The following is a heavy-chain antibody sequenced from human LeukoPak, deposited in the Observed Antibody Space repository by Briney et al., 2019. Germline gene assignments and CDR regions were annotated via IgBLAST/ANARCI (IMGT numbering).Heavy chain of an antibody. CDR1: GFTFSSYA. CDR3: AKDCSSTSCPTSDY. D-gene: IGHD2-2*01. J-gene: IGHJ4*02. CDR2: FSGSGVST. V-gene: IGHV3-23*01. Sequence: PGGSLRLSCAASGFTFSSYAMSWVRQAPGKGLEWVSAFSGSGVSTYYADSVKGRFTISRDNSKNTLYLQMNSLRAEDTAVYYCAKDCSSTSCPTSDYWGQGTLVTVSS.